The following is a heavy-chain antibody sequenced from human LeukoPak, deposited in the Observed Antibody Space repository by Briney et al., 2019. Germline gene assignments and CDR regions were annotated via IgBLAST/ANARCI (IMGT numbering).Heavy chain of an antibody. CDR2: INPNGGGT. Sequence: ASVKVSCKTSGYIFTSYYMHWVRQAPGQGLEWMGIINPNGGGTSYAEKFQGRITMTRDKSTSTIYMELSSLRSEDTAVYYCARVQVVGGIDAIDIWGQGTMVTVSS. V-gene: IGHV1-46*01. J-gene: IGHJ3*02. CDR3: ARVQVVGGIDAIDI. CDR1: GYIFTSYY. D-gene: IGHD1-26*01.